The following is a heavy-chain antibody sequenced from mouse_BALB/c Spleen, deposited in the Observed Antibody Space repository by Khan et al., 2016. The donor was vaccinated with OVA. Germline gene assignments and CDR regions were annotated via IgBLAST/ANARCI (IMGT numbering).Heavy chain of an antibody. CDR1: GYTFTSYW. J-gene: IGHJ4*01. V-gene: IGHV1-7*01. Sequence: QIQLVQSGTELAKPGASVKMSCKASGYTFTSYWIHWVKQRPGQGLEWIGYINPSTGYAEYNQKFKDKATLTADKSSSTAYMQLSSLTSEDSAVYYGARCGQYHYGSVGDAMDYWGQGTSVTVSS. CDR2: INPSTGYA. CDR3: ARCGQYHYGSVGDAMDY. D-gene: IGHD1-1*01.